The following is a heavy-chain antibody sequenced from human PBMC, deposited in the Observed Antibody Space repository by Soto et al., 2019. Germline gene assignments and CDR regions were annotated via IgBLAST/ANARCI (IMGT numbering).Heavy chain of an antibody. V-gene: IGHV3-23*01. CDR3: AKGAWYYDILTGYGYFDY. J-gene: IGHJ4*02. CDR2: ISGSGVST. CDR1: GFTFSSYA. D-gene: IGHD3-9*01. Sequence: EVQLLESGGGLVQPGGSLRLSCAASGFTFSSYAMSWVRQAPGKGLEWVSGISGSGVSTYYADSGKGRFTIPRANSKNTLYLQMNSLRAEDTTVSYCAKGAWYYDILTGYGYFDYWGQGTLVTVSS.